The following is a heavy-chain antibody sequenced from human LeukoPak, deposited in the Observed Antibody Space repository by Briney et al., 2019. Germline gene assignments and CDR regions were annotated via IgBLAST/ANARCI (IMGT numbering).Heavy chain of an antibody. CDR1: GYTFTSYD. J-gene: IGHJ6*02. V-gene: IGHV1-8*01. Sequence: ASVKVSFKASGYTFTSYDINWVRQATGQGLEWMGWMNPNSGNTGYAQKFQGRVTMTRNTSISTAYMELSSLRSEDTAVYYCARVPSGILYYPDGMDVWGQGTTVTVSS. D-gene: IGHD2-8*01. CDR3: ARVPSGILYYPDGMDV. CDR2: MNPNSGNT.